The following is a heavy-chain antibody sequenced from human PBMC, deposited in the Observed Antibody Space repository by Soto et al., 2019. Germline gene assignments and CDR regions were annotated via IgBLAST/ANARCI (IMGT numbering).Heavy chain of an antibody. D-gene: IGHD3-10*01. CDR1: GYSFTGYW. J-gene: IGHJ6*02. Sequence: GESLKISCKGSGYSFTGYWIGWVRQMPGKGLEWMGIIYPGDSDTRYSPSFQGQVTISADKSISTAYLQWSSLKASDTAMYYCARHRDGSGSYYNSYYYYGMDVWGQGTTVTVSS. V-gene: IGHV5-51*01. CDR3: ARHRDGSGSYYNSYYYYGMDV. CDR2: IYPGDSDT.